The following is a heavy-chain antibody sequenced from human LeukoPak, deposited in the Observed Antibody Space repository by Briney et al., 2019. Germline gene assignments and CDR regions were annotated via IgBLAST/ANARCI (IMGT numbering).Heavy chain of an antibody. Sequence: GGSLRLSCAASGCTFDDYAMSWVRQAPGKGLEWVSGLNWNGGSTGYADSVKGRFTISRDNAKNSLSLQMNSLRAEDTALYYCARDRGMDYGMDVWGQGTTVTVSS. CDR3: ARDRGMDYGMDV. D-gene: IGHD3-10*01. V-gene: IGHV3-20*04. J-gene: IGHJ6*02. CDR1: GCTFDDYA. CDR2: LNWNGGST.